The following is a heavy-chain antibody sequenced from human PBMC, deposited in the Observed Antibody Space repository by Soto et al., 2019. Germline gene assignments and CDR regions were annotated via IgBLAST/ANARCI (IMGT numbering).Heavy chain of an antibody. Sequence: ASVKVSCKASGYTFTSYYMHWVRQAPGQGLEWMGIINPSGGSTSYAQKFQGRATMTRDTSTSTVYMELSSLKASDTAMYYCARHKSIAVAADYWGQGTLVTVSS. J-gene: IGHJ4*02. CDR3: ARHKSIAVAADY. D-gene: IGHD6-19*01. V-gene: IGHV1-46*01. CDR1: GYTFTSYY. CDR2: INPSGGST.